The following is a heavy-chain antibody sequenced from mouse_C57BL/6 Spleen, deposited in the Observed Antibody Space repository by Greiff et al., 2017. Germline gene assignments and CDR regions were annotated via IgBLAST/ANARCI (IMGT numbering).Heavy chain of an antibody. CDR3: TREGGYYGYDWYFDV. D-gene: IGHD2-2*01. Sequence: EVQLVESGEGLVKPGGSLKLSCAASGFTFSSYAMSWVRQTPEKRLEWVAYISSGGDYIYYADTVKGRFTISRDNARNTLYLQMSSLKSEDTAMYYCTREGGYYGYDWYFDVWGTGTTVTVSS. CDR2: ISSGGDYI. J-gene: IGHJ1*03. CDR1: GFTFSSYA. V-gene: IGHV5-9-1*02.